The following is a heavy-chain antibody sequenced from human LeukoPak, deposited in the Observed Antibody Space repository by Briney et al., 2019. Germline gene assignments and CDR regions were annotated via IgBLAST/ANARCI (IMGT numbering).Heavy chain of an antibody. D-gene: IGHD2-8*01. CDR1: GFTFRNYW. CDR3: ARGLYEDDY. J-gene: IGHJ4*02. V-gene: IGHV3-7*01. CDR2: IKQGGSEK. Sequence: PGGSLRLSCAASGFTFRNYWMSWVRQAPGKGLEWVANIKQGGSEKYYVDSVKGRFTISRDNAKKSLYLQMNSLRAEDTAVYYCARGLYEDDYWGQGTLVTVSS.